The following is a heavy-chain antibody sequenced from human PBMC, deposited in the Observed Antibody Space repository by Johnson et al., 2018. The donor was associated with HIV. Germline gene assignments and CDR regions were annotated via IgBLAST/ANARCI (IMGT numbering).Heavy chain of an antibody. J-gene: IGHJ3*02. Sequence: VQLVESGGGLVQPGGSLRLSCAASGFTFSSYAMSWVRQAPGKGLEWVSAISGSGGSTYYADSVKGRFTISRENAKNSLYLQMNSLRAGDTAVYYCARSRWGSTLGALDIWGQGTMVTVSS. V-gene: IGHV3-23*04. D-gene: IGHD1-26*01. CDR2: ISGSGGST. CDR3: ARSRWGSTLGALDI. CDR1: GFTFSSYA.